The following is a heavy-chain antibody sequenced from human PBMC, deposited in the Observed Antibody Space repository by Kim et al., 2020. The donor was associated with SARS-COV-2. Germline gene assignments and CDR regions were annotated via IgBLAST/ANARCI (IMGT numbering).Heavy chain of an antibody. CDR2: INTDTGNP. CDR3: TRVIWGTYRYTDY. Sequence: ASLKVSCKASGYTFTMNAISWVRQAPGQGLEWMGWINTDTGNPTYAQAFTRRFVFSVDTSVTTAYLQISSLAPEDTALYYCTRVIWGTYRYTDYWGQGTL. V-gene: IGHV7-4-1*02. CDR1: GYTFTMNA. J-gene: IGHJ4*02. D-gene: IGHD3-16*02.